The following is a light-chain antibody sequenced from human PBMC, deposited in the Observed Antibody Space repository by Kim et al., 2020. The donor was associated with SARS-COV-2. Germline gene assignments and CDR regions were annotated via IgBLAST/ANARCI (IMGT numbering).Light chain of an antibody. CDR2: YDI. J-gene: IGLJ3*02. Sequence: SYELTQPPSVSVAPGKTAMITCGGTNIGGKNVHWYQRKPGQAPVVVICYDIERPSGIPERFSGSNSGNTATLTISGVEAGDEADYYCQVWDSISDQWVFGGGTQLTVL. V-gene: IGLV3-21*04. CDR3: QVWDSISDQWV. CDR1: NIGGKN.